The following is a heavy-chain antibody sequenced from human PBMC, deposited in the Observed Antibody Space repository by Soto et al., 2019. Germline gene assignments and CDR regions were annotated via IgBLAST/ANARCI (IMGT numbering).Heavy chain of an antibody. Sequence: SETLSLTCTVSGGSISSYYCSWIRQPPEKGLEWIGYIYYSGSTNYNPSLKSRVTISVDTSKNQFSLKLSSVTAADTAVYYCARQQWLVLNPYVLCVQGTMVTV. D-gene: IGHD6-19*01. CDR2: IYYSGST. CDR1: GGSISSYY. CDR3: ARQQWLVLNPYVL. V-gene: IGHV4-59*01. J-gene: IGHJ3*01.